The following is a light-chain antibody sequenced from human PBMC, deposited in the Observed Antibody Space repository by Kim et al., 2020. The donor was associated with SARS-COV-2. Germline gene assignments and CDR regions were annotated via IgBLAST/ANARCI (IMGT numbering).Light chain of an antibody. CDR2: DAS. CDR3: QQYHWAPDT. V-gene: IGKV3-20*01. Sequence: EIVLTQSPGTLSLSPGERATLSCRASERLPRDYLAWFQQKPGQAPRLLIYDASSRAPGVPDRFSGSGSGTDFTLTISRLEPEDFAVYFCQQYHWAPDTFGQGTKLE. J-gene: IGKJ2*01. CDR1: ERLPRDY.